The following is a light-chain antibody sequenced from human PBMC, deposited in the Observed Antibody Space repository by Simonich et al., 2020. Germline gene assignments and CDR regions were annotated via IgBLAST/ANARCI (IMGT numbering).Light chain of an antibody. CDR1: SSNIGSNY. CDR3: AAWDDSLSGWV. V-gene: IGLV1-47*01. Sequence: QSVLTQPPSASGTPGQRVTISCSGSSSNIGSNYVYWYQQLPGTAPKLLIYRNNHRPSGVPDRFSGSNAGTSASLAIGGLRSEDEADYYCAAWDDSLSGWVFGGGTKLTVL. CDR2: RNN. J-gene: IGLJ3*02.